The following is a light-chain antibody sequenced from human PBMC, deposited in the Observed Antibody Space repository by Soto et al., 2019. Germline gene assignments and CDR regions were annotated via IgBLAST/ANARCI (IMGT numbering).Light chain of an antibody. CDR3: QHYNSYSEA. CDR1: QTISSW. CDR2: KAS. J-gene: IGKJ1*01. V-gene: IGKV1-5*03. Sequence: DIHGTETPSSLSTSVGDRVTITCRASQTISSWLAWYQQKPGKAPKLLIYKASTLKSGVPSRFSGSGSGTEFTLTISSLQPDDFATYYCQHYNSYSEAFGQGTNV.